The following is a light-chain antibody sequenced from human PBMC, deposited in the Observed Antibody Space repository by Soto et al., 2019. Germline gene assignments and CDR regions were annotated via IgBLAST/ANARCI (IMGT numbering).Light chain of an antibody. CDR1: SSDVGGYNY. J-gene: IGLJ2*01. CDR2: DVS. V-gene: IGLV2-11*01. Sequence: QSVLTQPRSVSGSPGQSVTISCTGTSSDVGGYNYVSWYQQHPGKVPKLMIYDVSKRPSGVPDRFSGSKSGNTASLTISGLQAEDEADYYCCSYAGSCTVVFGGGTKVTVL. CDR3: CSYAGSCTVV.